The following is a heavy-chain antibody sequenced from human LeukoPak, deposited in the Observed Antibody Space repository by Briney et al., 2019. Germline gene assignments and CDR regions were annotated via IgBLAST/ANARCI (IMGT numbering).Heavy chain of an antibody. CDR3: ARRASTMGDY. Sequence: GESLKISCKASGYTFTSYWIGWVRQMPGKGLEWRGIIHPGDPDTTYSPSFQAQATISTDNPVSSAYIQWRRLNAPAAATPYCARRASTMGDYWGQGTLVSVSS. J-gene: IGHJ4*02. D-gene: IGHD5/OR15-5a*01. CDR2: IHPGDPDT. V-gene: IGHV5-51*01. CDR1: GYTFTSYW.